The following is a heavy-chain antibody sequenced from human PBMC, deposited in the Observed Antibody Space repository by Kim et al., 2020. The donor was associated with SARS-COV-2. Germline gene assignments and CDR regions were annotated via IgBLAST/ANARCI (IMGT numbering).Heavy chain of an antibody. V-gene: IGHV1-18*01. CDR2: ISGYNGDT. CDR1: GYTFTSYG. Sequence: ASVKVSCKASGYTFTSYGISWVRQAPGQGLEWMGCISGYNGDTKYAQKLQGRVTMTTDTSTSTAYMELRSLRSDDTAVYYCARVDGATIFGVEYYYGMDGWGQGTTVTVSS. J-gene: IGHJ6*02. D-gene: IGHD3-3*01. CDR3: ARVDGATIFGVEYYYGMDG.